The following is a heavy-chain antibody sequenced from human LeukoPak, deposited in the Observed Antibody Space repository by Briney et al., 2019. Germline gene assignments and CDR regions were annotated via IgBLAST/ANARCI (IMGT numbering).Heavy chain of an antibody. J-gene: IGHJ3*02. CDR3: ARLGLGGAFDI. CDR2: TYYRSKWYN. Sequence: PSQTLSLTCAISGDSVSSNSAVWNWIRQSPSRGLEWLGRTYYRSKWYNDYAVSVKSRITIKPDTSTNQFSLQLNSATPEDTAVYYCARLGLGGAFDIWGQGTMVTVSS. D-gene: IGHD2-15*01. V-gene: IGHV6-1*01. CDR1: GDSVSSNSAV.